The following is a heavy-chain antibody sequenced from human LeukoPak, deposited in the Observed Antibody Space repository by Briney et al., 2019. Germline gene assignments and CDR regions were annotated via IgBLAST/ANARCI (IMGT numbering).Heavy chain of an antibody. D-gene: IGHD6-13*01. CDR2: INPNSGGT. CDR1: GYTFTGYY. CDR3: ARVAAAGKYYYYGMDV. Sequence: ASVKVSRKASGYTFTGYYMHWVRQAPGQGLEWMGWINPNSGGTNYAQKFQGRVTMTRDTSISTAYMELSRLRSDDTAVYYCARVAAAGKYYYYGMDVWGQGTTVTVSS. V-gene: IGHV1-2*02. J-gene: IGHJ6*02.